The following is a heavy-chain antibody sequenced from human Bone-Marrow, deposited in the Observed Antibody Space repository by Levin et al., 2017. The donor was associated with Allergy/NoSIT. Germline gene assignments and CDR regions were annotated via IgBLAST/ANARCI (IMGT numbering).Heavy chain of an antibody. CDR3: ARNVPVTDLGY. J-gene: IGHJ4*02. CDR2: IYSGGST. Sequence: GGSLRLSCAASGVTVSNNWMTWVRQAPGKGLEFVSLIYSGGSTFYADSVRGRFTISRDNSRNTVYLQMNNLRAEDTAMYYCARNVPVTDLGYWGQGTLVIVSS. V-gene: IGHV3-53*01. D-gene: IGHD1-14*01. CDR1: GVTVSNNW.